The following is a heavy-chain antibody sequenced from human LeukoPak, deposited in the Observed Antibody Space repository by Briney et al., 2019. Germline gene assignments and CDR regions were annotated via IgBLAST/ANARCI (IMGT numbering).Heavy chain of an antibody. CDR1: GYSISSGYY. Sequence: PSETLSLTCTVSGYSISSGYYWGWIRQPPGKGLEWIGSIYHSGSTYYDPSLKSRVTISVDTSMNQFSLKLSSVTAADTAVYYCARRHYYDSSGYYNYYYYYYMDVWGKGTTVTVSS. J-gene: IGHJ6*03. D-gene: IGHD3-22*01. V-gene: IGHV4-38-2*02. CDR3: ARRHYYDSSGYYNYYYYYYMDV. CDR2: IYHSGST.